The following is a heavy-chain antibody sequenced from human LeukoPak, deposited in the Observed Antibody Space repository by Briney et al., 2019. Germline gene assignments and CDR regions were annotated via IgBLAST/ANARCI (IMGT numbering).Heavy chain of an antibody. CDR1: GYTFTSYD. D-gene: IGHD3-22*01. J-gene: IGHJ1*01. CDR2: MNPNSGNT. Sequence: ASVKVSCKASGYTFTSYDINWVRQATGQGLEWMGWMNPNSGNTGYAQKFQGRVTITRNTSISTAYMELSSLRSEDTAVYYCASGTDPEYYYDSSGYAGRIQYWGQGTLVTVSS. CDR3: ASGTDPEYYYDSSGYAGRIQY. V-gene: IGHV1-8*03.